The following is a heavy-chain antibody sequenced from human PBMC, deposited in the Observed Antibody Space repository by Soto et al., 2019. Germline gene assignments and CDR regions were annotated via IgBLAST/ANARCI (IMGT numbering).Heavy chain of an antibody. CDR3: AREFSNSPEAFDS. Sequence: QVHLQESGPGQVKPSETLSLICTVSGGSVISDTFYWSWIRQPPGRGLEWIGYIYYTGSTNYNPSLKSRVTISIDTSRNQFSLKLSSVTAADTAVYYCAREFSNSPEAFDSWGQGSLVTVSS. V-gene: IGHV4-61*01. D-gene: IGHD6-6*01. CDR2: IYYTGST. J-gene: IGHJ4*02. CDR1: GGSVISDTFY.